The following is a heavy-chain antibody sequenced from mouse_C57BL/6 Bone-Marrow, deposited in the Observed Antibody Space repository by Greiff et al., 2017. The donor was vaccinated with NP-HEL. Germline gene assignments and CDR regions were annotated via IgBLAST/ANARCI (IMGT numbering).Heavy chain of an antibody. V-gene: IGHV5-6-5*01. CDR2: ISSGGST. D-gene: IGHD1-1*01. Sequence: DVMLVESGGGLVKPGGSLKLSCAASGFTFSNYAMSWVRQTPEKRLEWVASISSGGSTYYPDSVKGRFTISRDNARNILYLQMSSLRSEDTAMYYCATPPYYYGSTYYFDYWGQGTTLTVSS. J-gene: IGHJ2*01. CDR1: GFTFSNYA. CDR3: ATPPYYYGSTYYFDY.